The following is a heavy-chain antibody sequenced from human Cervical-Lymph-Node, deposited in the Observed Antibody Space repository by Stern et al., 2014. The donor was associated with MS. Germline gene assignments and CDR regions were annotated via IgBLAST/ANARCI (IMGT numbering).Heavy chain of an antibody. CDR1: GVSVSSYY. CDR3: ARHDSYDYNPMDV. CDR2: FYYSGST. J-gene: IGHJ6*02. V-gene: IGHV4-59*08. D-gene: IGHD5-18*01. Sequence: QVQLGQSGPGLVKPSETLSLTCTVSGVSVSSYYWSWIRQSPGKGLEWIGYFYYSGSTNYNPSLKSRVTISVDTSKNQFSLKLSSVTAADTAVYYCARHDSYDYNPMDVWGQGTTVTVSS.